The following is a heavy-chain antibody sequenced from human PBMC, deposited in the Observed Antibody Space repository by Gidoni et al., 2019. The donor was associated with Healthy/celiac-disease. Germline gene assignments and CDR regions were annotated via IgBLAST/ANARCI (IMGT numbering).Heavy chain of an antibody. CDR2: IYSGGST. V-gene: IGHV3-53*01. J-gene: IGHJ3*02. CDR3: ARDQYDSSGYWPVGAFDI. CDR1: GFTVSSNY. D-gene: IGHD3-22*01. Sequence: GGGLIPPGGALRRSCAAAGFTVSSNYMSWVRQAPGKGLEWVSVIYSGGSTYYADSVKGRFTISIDNSKNTLYLQMNSLRAEDTAVYYCARDQYDSSGYWPVGAFDIWGQGTMVTVSS.